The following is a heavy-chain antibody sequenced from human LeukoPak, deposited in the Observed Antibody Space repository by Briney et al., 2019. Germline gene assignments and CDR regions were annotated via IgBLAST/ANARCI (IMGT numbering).Heavy chain of an antibody. CDR3: ARVLEWFSRRFDP. Sequence: PGGSLRLSCAASGFTVSSNYMSWVRQAPGKGLEWVSVIYSGGSTYYADSVKGRFTISGDNSKNTLYLQMNSLRAEDTAVYYCARVLEWFSRRFDPWGQGTLVTVSS. V-gene: IGHV3-53*01. CDR1: GFTVSSNY. CDR2: IYSGGST. D-gene: IGHD3-3*01. J-gene: IGHJ5*02.